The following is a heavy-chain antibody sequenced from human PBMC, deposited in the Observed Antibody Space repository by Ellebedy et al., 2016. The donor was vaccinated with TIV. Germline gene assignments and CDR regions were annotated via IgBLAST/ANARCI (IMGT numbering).Heavy chain of an antibody. V-gene: IGHV4-59*01. CDR1: GDSFRTTY. J-gene: IGHJ4*02. Sequence: MPSETLSLTCTVSGDSFRTTYCTRIPQSPGKGREWIGYIYYSGSTNNNPSLKSPVTISIDTSKNQFSLKLNSVTAADTAVYYCARREGYYGSGNYYANWGQGTLVTVSS. CDR3: ARREGYYGSGNYYAN. D-gene: IGHD3-10*01. CDR2: IYYSGST.